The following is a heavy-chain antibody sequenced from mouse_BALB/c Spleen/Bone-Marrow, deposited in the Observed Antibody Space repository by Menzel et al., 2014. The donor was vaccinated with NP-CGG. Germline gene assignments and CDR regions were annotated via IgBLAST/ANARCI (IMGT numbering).Heavy chain of an antibody. CDR3: ARDSLYYYGSSYGYFDV. V-gene: IGHV5-4*02. Sequence: EVQLQQSGGGLMKPGGSLKLSCAASGFTFXDYYMYWVRQTPEKRLEWVATIGNGGSYTYYPDSVKGRFTISRDNAKNNLYLQMSSLKSEDTAMYYCARDSLYYYGSSYGYFDVWGAGTTVTVSS. J-gene: IGHJ1*01. CDR2: IGNGGSYT. CDR1: GFTFXDYY. D-gene: IGHD1-1*01.